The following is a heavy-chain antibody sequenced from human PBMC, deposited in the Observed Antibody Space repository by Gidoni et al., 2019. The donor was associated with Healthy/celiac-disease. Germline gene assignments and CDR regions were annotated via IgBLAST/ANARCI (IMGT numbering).Heavy chain of an antibody. CDR3: VKGGGYSYGEVFDY. CDR1: GFTFSSYA. Sequence: EVQLVESGGGLVQPGGSLSLYCSDSGFTFSSYALPWVRQAPGKGLEYVSAISSNGGSTYYADSVKGRFTISRDNSKNTLYLQMSSLRAEDTAVYYCVKGGGYSYGEVFDYWGQGTLVTVSS. J-gene: IGHJ4*02. CDR2: ISSNGGST. D-gene: IGHD5-18*01. V-gene: IGHV3-64D*06.